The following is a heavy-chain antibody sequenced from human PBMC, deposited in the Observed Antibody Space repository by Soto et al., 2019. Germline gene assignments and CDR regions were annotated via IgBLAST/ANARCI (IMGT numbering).Heavy chain of an antibody. V-gene: IGHV3-23*01. CDR3: AKDSRLPGFGLLIHAFDI. Sequence: PGGSLRFSCAVSGFTFNDYAMSWVRQAPGKGLEWVSTISGSLGSAYYAASVEGRFTISGDNSNNTLYLQMNSLRVEDTATYYCAKDSRLPGFGLLIHAFDIWGHGTMVTVSS. D-gene: IGHD3-3*01. CDR2: ISGSLGSA. CDR1: GFTFNDYA. J-gene: IGHJ3*02.